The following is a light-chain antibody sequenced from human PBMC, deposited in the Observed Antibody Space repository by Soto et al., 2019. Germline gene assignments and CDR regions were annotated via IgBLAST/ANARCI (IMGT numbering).Light chain of an antibody. Sequence: DIQMTQSPSSLSASVGDRVSITCRASETINKYLNWYQQKPGKPPKLLIYTASTLPSGVPSRFSGSRPGTNFTLTISSLQPEDFATYYCQQSYSTPWTFGQGTKVDI. CDR2: TAS. J-gene: IGKJ1*01. CDR1: ETINKY. V-gene: IGKV1-39*01. CDR3: QQSYSTPWT.